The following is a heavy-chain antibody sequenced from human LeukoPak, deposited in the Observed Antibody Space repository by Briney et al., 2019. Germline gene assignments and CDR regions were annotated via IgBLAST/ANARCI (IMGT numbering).Heavy chain of an antibody. V-gene: IGHV1-2*02. J-gene: IGHJ5*02. D-gene: IGHD2-8*01. CDR1: GYSFSVYV. CDR2: INPKSGAT. Sequence: ASVKVSCKASGYSFSVYVIHWVRQAPGQGLECMGWINPKSGATNYIQKFQGRVTMTRDTSINTVYMELIRMSSDDTAMYYCARDVIMGGNEGWFDPWGQGTLVTVSS. CDR3: ARDVIMGGNEGWFDP.